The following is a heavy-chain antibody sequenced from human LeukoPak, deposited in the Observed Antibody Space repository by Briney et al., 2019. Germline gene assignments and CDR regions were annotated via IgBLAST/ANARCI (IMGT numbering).Heavy chain of an antibody. D-gene: IGHD6-6*01. CDR3: ARQGSSSPSDY. Sequence: SETLSLTCAVYGGSFSGYYWSWIRQPPGKGLEWIGEINHSGSTNYNPSLKSRVTISVDTSKNQFSLKLSSVTAADTAVYYCARQGSSSPSDYWGQGTLVTVSS. CDR2: INHSGST. V-gene: IGHV4-34*01. CDR1: GGSFSGYY. J-gene: IGHJ4*02.